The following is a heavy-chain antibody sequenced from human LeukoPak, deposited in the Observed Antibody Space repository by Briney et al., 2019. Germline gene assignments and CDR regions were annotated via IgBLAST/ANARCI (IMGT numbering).Heavy chain of an antibody. CDR2: IYSDNT. V-gene: IGHV3-23*03. J-gene: IGHJ4*02. D-gene: IGHD3-10*01. CDR3: TGNYYGSGSYADFDY. Sequence: GGSLRLSCAASGFTFSSYAMSWVRQAPGKGLEWVSFIYSDNTHYSDSVKGRFTISRDNSKNTLYLQMNSLRAEDTAVYYCTGNYYGSGSYADFDYWGQGTLVTVSS. CDR1: GFTFSSYA.